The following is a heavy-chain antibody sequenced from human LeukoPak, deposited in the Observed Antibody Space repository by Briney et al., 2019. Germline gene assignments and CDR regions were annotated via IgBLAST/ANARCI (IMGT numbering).Heavy chain of an antibody. CDR1: GGSISSYY. V-gene: IGHV4-4*07. CDR2: IYTSGST. CDR3: AFSGNLNVFDH. Sequence: SETLSLTCTVSGGSISSYYWSWIRQPAGKGLEWIGRIYTSGSTNYNPSLKSRVTMSVDTSKNQFSLKLSSVTAADTAVYFCAFSGNLNVFDHWGQGTLVTVSS. D-gene: IGHD4-23*01. J-gene: IGHJ4*02.